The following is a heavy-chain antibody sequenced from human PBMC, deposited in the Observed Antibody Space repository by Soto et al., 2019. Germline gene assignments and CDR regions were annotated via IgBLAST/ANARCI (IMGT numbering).Heavy chain of an antibody. D-gene: IGHD6-13*01. CDR3: AKDKGIAAAGFYDY. CDR1: GFTFSSYA. V-gene: IGHV3-23*01. J-gene: IGHJ4*02. CDR2: ISGSGGST. Sequence: EVQLLESGGGLVQPGGSLRLSCAASGFTFSSYAMSWVRQAPGKGLEWVSAISGSGGSTYYADSVKGRFTISRDNSKNTLYLQMDSRRAEDTAVYYCAKDKGIAAAGFYDYWGQGTLVTVSS.